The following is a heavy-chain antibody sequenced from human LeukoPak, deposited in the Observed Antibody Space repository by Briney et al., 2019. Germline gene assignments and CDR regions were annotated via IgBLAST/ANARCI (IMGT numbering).Heavy chain of an antibody. CDR3: AIRTLGLLRKGGAMDV. CDR2: INPNNGGT. J-gene: IGHJ6*03. Sequence: ASVKVSCKASGYTFTSYDINWVRQAPGQGLEWMGWINPNNGGTNYAQNFQGRVTMTRDTSISTAYMELSRLRSDDTAVYYCAIRTLGLLRKGGAMDVWGKGTTVTVSS. D-gene: IGHD5-12*01. CDR1: GYTFTSYD. V-gene: IGHV1-2*02.